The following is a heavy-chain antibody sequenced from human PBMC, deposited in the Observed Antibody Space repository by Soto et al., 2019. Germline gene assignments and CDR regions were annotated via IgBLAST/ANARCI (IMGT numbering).Heavy chain of an antibody. CDR3: ANPSGSGSYYYHYNIDV. Sequence: GESLKVSWMGSGYSFTSYWIGWVRQMPGKGLEWMGIIYPGDSDIRYSPSFTGQVTITADKSISTAFLQWSSLKASDTAMYYCANPSGSGSYYYHYNIDVWGKATTVTVSS. D-gene: IGHD3-10*01. J-gene: IGHJ6*03. V-gene: IGHV5-51*01. CDR2: IYPGDSDI. CDR1: GYSFTSYW.